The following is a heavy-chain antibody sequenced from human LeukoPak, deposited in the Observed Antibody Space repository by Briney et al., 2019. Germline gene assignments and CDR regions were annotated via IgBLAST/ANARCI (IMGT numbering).Heavy chain of an antibody. J-gene: IGHJ5*02. CDR1: GYTFTTYD. CDR3: ARGRGSGHKENWFDP. Sequence: ASVKVTCKASGYTFTTYDVNWVRQATGQGLEWMGWMNPNSGNTGYAQKFQGRVTMTRNTSITTTYMELSSLRSEDTAVYYCARGRGSGHKENWFDPWGQGTLVTVSS. D-gene: IGHD6-19*01. CDR2: MNPNSGNT. V-gene: IGHV1-8*01.